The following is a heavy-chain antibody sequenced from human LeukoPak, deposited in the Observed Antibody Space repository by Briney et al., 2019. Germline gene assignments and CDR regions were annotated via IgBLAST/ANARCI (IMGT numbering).Heavy chain of an antibody. J-gene: IGHJ4*02. CDR2: VSSSGSTI. V-gene: IGHV3-11*01. Sequence: GGSLRLSCAASGFTFSDYYMSWIRQAPGKGLEWVSYVSSSGSTIYYADSVKGRFTISRDNAKNSLYLQMNSLRAEDTAVYYCARDPTSSGSLYFDYWGQGTLVTVSS. CDR3: ARDPTSSGSLYFDY. D-gene: IGHD3-10*01. CDR1: GFTFSDYY.